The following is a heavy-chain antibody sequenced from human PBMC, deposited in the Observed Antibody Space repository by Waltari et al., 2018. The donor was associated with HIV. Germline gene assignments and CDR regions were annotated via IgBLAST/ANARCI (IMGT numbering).Heavy chain of an antibody. CDR1: GFTFSNYW. D-gene: IGHD6-19*01. V-gene: IGHV3-74*01. CDR3: ARRHSSVGILDS. J-gene: IGHJ4*02. Sequence: EVQLVESGGGLVQPGGSLRLSCAASGFTFSNYWMHWVRQAPGKGLVWVSRSYTEGGTASYAASVKGRFTISRDNAKNTLYLQMNSLRAEDTAVYYCARRHSSVGILDSWGQGTLVTVSS. CDR2: SYTEGGTA.